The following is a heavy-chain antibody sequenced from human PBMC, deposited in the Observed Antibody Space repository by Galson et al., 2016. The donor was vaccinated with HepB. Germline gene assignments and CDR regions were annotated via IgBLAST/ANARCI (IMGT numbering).Heavy chain of an antibody. CDR3: VRDRSVYSGSYFDGVPFYY. J-gene: IGHJ4*02. V-gene: IGHV3-23*01. D-gene: IGHD1-26*01. Sequence: SLRLSCAASGFTFNSYAMSWVRQAPGKGLEWVSGISASGTRTNYADSVKGRFTMSRDNSKNTLYLQMNSLRAEDTAVYYCVRDRSVYSGSYFDGVPFYYWGQGTLVTVSS. CDR1: GFTFNSYA. CDR2: ISASGTRT.